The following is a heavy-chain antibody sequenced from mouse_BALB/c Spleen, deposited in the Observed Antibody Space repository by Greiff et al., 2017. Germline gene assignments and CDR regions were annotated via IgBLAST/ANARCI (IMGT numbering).Heavy chain of an antibody. V-gene: IGHV1-53*01. CDR2: INPSNGGT. CDR3: AREGDYDGAWFAY. J-gene: IGHJ3*01. Sequence: QVQLQQPGAELVKPGASVKLSCKASGYTFTSYYMYWVKQRPGQGLEWIGGINPSNGGTNFNEKFKSKATLTVDKSSNTAYMQLSSLTSEDSAVYYCAREGDYDGAWFAYWGQGTLVTVSA. D-gene: IGHD2-4*01. CDR1: GYTFTSYY.